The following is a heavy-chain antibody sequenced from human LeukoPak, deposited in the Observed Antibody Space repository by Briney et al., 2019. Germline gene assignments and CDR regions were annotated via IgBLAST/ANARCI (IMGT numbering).Heavy chain of an antibody. V-gene: IGHV3-15*01. CDR1: GFTFSNAW. J-gene: IGHJ4*02. Sequence: PGGSLRLSCAASGFTFSNAWMSWVRQAPGKGLEWVGRIKTKTDGGTTDYAAPVKDRFTISRDDSTNSLYLQMNSLKTEDTAVYYCTASYYDSSGYRVWGQGTLVTVSS. CDR3: TASYYDSSGYRV. D-gene: IGHD3-22*01. CDR2: IKTKTDGGTT.